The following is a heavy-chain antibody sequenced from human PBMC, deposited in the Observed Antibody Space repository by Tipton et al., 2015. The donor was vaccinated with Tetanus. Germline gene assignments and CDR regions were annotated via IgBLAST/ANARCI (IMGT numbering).Heavy chain of an antibody. CDR3: ASLPKHWLAPRGAP. J-gene: IGHJ5*02. Sequence: LRLSCTVSGDSISSYYWNWIRQSPVKGLEWIGYINSGSTHYNPSLKSRVTISGDTSKNQFSLNLTSVTAADTAIYYCASLPKHWLAPRGAPWGQGTLVTVSS. CDR1: GDSISSYY. D-gene: IGHD6-19*01. V-gene: IGHV4-59*08. CDR2: INSGST.